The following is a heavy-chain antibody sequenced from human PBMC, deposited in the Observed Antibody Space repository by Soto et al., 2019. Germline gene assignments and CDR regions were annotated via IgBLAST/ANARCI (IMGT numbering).Heavy chain of an antibody. CDR3: VKDRPTVVTPDYFCVL. CDR1: GFTFSSHV. J-gene: IGHJ2*01. V-gene: IGHV3-23*01. D-gene: IGHD4-17*01. CDR2: INPTGGGL. Sequence: EVQLLESGGGSVQPGGSLRLLCEASGFTFSSHVMNWVRPAPGKGLEWVSAINPTGGGLFYADSVRGRFTISRDNSKNTLYLQMDRLRVEDAAIYYCVKDRPTVVTPDYFCVLWGRGTLVTVSS.